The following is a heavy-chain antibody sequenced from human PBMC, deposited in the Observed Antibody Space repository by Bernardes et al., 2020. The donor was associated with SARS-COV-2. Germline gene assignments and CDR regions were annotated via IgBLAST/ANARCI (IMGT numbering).Heavy chain of an antibody. CDR3: ARDEDIVVVPADTAGAFDI. V-gene: IGHV3-30*04. D-gene: IGHD2-2*01. CDR2: ISFDGSNQ. CDR1: GFTFSSYA. Sequence: GGSLRLSCAASGFTFSSYAMHWVRQAPGKGLEWVAVISFDGSNQYYAESVKGRFTISRDKSKNTLYLQMNSLRAEDTAVYYCARDEDIVVVPADTAGAFDIWGQGTMVTVSS. J-gene: IGHJ3*02.